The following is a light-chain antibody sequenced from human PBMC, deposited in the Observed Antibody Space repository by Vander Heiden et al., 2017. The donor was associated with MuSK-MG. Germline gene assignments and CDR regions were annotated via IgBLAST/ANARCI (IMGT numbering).Light chain of an antibody. V-gene: IGKV1-39*01. J-gene: IGKJ3*01. CDR2: AAS. Sequence: DIQMTQSPSSLSASVGDRVTINCRASQSISSYLNWYQQKPGKAPQLLFYAASTWQSGVPSSFSGSGFGIVFPLTIRSRQQEDFASYYSQQIDSNLFFTFGHGTKVDIK. CDR3: QQIDSNLFFT. CDR1: QSISSY.